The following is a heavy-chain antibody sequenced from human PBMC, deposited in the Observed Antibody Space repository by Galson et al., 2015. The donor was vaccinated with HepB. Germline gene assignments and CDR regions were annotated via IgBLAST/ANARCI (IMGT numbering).Heavy chain of an antibody. CDR3: ARDRGYSYVDWFDP. D-gene: IGHD5-18*01. Sequence: CAISGDSVSTNSAAWNWIRQSPSRGLEWLGRTYYRSKWYNGYAVSVKSRIVINADTSKNQFSLQLTSVTPEDTSIYYCARDRGYSYVDWFDPWGQGTLVTVSS. J-gene: IGHJ5*02. CDR2: TYYRSKWYN. CDR1: GDSVSTNSAA. V-gene: IGHV6-1*01.